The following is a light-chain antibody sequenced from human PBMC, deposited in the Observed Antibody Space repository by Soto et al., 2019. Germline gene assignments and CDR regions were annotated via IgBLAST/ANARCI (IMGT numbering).Light chain of an antibody. CDR1: QSVGIN. Sequence: EIVITQSPATLSVSPGERATLSCRASQSVGINVAWYQQKPGQAPRLLIYGASSRATGVPARFSGSGSGTDFTLTITRLEPEDFAVYYCQQYVTSSPRTLGQGTKVDIK. V-gene: IGKV3-15*01. J-gene: IGKJ1*01. CDR2: GAS. CDR3: QQYVTSSPRT.